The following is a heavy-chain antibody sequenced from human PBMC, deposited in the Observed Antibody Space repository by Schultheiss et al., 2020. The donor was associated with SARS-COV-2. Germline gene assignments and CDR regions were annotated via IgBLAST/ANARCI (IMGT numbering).Heavy chain of an antibody. CDR3: ARVKNWLVVVADLDY. CDR1: GFTFSSYG. V-gene: IGHV3-30*19. D-gene: IGHD2-15*01. Sequence: GESLKISCAASGFTFSSYGMHWVRQAPGKGLEWVAVISYDGSNKYYADSVKGRFTISRDNSKNTLYLQMNSLRAEDTAVYYCARVKNWLVVVADLDYWGQGTLVTVSS. J-gene: IGHJ4*02. CDR2: ISYDGSNK.